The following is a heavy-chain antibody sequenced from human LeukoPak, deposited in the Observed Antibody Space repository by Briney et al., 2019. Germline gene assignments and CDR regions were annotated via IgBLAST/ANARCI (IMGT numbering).Heavy chain of an antibody. CDR1: GGTFSSYA. CDR2: IIPIFGTA. CDR3: ARVPYDFWSGSYYYYGMDV. J-gene: IGHJ6*02. D-gene: IGHD3-3*01. V-gene: IGHV1-69*13. Sequence: SVKVSCKASGGTFSSYAISWVRQAPGQGLKWMGGIIPIFGTANYAQKFQGRVTITADESTSTAYMELSSLRSEDTAVYYCARVPYDFWSGSYYYYGMDVWGQGTTVTVSS.